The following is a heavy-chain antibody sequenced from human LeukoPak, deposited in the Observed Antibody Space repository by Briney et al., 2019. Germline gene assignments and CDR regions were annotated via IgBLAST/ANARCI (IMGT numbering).Heavy chain of an antibody. CDR3: ARRARWLQLGHGAFDI. Sequence: SETLSLTCAVYGGSFSGDYWSWIRQPPGKGLEWIGEINHSGSTNYNPSLKSRVTISVDTSKNQFSLKLSSVTAADTAVYYCARRARWLQLGHGAFDIWGQGTMVTVSS. CDR1: GGSFSGDY. V-gene: IGHV4-34*01. J-gene: IGHJ3*02. D-gene: IGHD5-24*01. CDR2: INHSGST.